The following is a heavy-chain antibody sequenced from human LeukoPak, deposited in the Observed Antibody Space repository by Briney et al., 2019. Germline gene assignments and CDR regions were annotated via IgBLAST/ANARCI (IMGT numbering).Heavy chain of an antibody. J-gene: IGHJ4*02. Sequence: PGGSLRLSCAASGFTFSSYGMRWVRQAPGKGLEWVAFIRFDGSNKYYADSVKGRLTISRDNSKNTLYLQMNSLRGEDTAVYYCAKFDNRIVGAASFNYWGQGTLVTVSS. CDR1: GFTFSSYG. V-gene: IGHV3-30*02. CDR3: AKFDNRIVGAASFNY. D-gene: IGHD1-26*01. CDR2: IRFDGSNK.